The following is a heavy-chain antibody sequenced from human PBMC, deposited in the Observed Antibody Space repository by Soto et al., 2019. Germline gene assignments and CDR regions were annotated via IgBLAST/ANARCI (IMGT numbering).Heavy chain of an antibody. CDR2: IYYSGST. CDR1: GGSISSSSYY. CDR3: ASTPAYYDFWSGLDWLDP. J-gene: IGHJ5*02. Sequence: PSETLSLTCTVSGGSISSSSYYWGWIRQPPGKGLEWIGSIYYSGSTSYNPSLKSRVTISVDTSKNLFSLKLSSVTAADTAVYYCASTPAYYDFWSGLDWLDPWGQGTLVTVSS. D-gene: IGHD3-3*01. V-gene: IGHV4-39*07.